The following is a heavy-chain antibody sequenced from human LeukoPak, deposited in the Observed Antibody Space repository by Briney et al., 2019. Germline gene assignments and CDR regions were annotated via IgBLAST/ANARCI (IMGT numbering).Heavy chain of an antibody. CDR2: ISGSGDTT. V-gene: IGHV3-23*01. Sequence: PGGSLRLSCAASGFTFSSYAMSWVRQAPGKGLEWVSGISGSGDTTYYADSVRGRFTISRDNSKKTLYLQMSRLRADDTAEYYCAKTFIFGGDHFQHWGQGTLVTVFS. J-gene: IGHJ1*01. CDR1: GFTFSSYA. CDR3: AKTFIFGGDHFQH. D-gene: IGHD2-21*02.